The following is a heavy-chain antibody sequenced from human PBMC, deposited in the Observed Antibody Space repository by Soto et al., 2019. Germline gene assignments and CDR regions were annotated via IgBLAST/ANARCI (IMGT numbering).Heavy chain of an antibody. D-gene: IGHD2-2*01. J-gene: IGHJ6*03. Sequence: PGGSLRPSCAASGFTFSSYAMHWVRQAPGKGLEYVSAISSNGGSTYYANSVKGRFTISRDNSKNTLYLQMGSLRAEDMAVYYCARAASKYCSSTSCYRDYYYYYMDVWGKGTTVTVSS. CDR2: ISSNGGST. CDR1: GFTFSSYA. V-gene: IGHV3-64*01. CDR3: ARAASKYCSSTSCYRDYYYYYMDV.